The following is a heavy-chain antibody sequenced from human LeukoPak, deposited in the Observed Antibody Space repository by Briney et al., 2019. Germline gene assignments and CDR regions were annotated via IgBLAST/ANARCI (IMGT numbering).Heavy chain of an antibody. Sequence: PSETLSLTCAVYGGSFSGCYWSWIRQPPGKGLEWIEEINHSGSTNYNPSLKSRVTISVDTSKNQFSLKLSSVTAADTAVYYCASSYFPAGVYYFDYWGQGTLVTVSS. D-gene: IGHD7-27*01. J-gene: IGHJ4*02. CDR1: GGSFSGCY. CDR2: INHSGST. CDR3: ASSYFPAGVYYFDY. V-gene: IGHV4-34*01.